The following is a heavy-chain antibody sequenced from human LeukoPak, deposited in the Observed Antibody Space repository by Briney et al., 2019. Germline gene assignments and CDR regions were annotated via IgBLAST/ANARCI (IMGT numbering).Heavy chain of an antibody. Sequence: GGPLRLSCEGSGFTFENYGMSWVRQAPGKGLEWISTINYNGVSTGYADSVKGRFSIYRDNAKKSLYLQMNSLGAEDTALYYCAKEGESFCFDSWGQGTLVTVSS. J-gene: IGHJ4*02. V-gene: IGHV3-20*04. CDR1: GFTFENYG. CDR2: INYNGVST. CDR3: AKEGESFCFDS. D-gene: IGHD3-16*01.